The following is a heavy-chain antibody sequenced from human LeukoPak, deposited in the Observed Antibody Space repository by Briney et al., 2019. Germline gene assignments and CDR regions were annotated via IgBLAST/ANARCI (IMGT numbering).Heavy chain of an antibody. CDR3: ARADWNSGMDV. V-gene: IGHV4-34*01. Sequence: SETLSLTCTVSGGSISSYYWGWIRQPPGKGLEWIGEINHSGSTNYNPSLKSRVTISVDTSKNQFSLKLSSVTAADTAVYYCARADWNSGMDVWGKGTTVTVSS. CDR2: INHSGST. D-gene: IGHD1/OR15-1a*01. CDR1: GGSISSYY. J-gene: IGHJ6*04.